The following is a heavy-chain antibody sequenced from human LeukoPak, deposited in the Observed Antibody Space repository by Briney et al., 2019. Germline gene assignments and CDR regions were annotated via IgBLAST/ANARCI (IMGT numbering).Heavy chain of an antibody. J-gene: IGHJ4*02. D-gene: IGHD3-22*01. V-gene: IGHV3-23*01. Sequence: GGSLRLSCAASGFTFSSYGMNWVRQAPGKWLEWVSAISGSGGSTYYADSVKGRFTISGDNSKNTLYLQMNSLRAEDTAVYYCAKVPDSSGYYYPTTHFDYWGQGTLVTVSS. CDR1: GFTFSSYG. CDR3: AKVPDSSGYYYPTTHFDY. CDR2: ISGSGGST.